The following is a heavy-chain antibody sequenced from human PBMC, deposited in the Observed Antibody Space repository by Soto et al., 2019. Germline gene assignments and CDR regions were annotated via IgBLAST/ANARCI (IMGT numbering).Heavy chain of an antibody. J-gene: IGHJ6*02. CDR3: VKGRGSYFVYFGLDV. V-gene: IGHV3-9*01. Sequence: EVQLVESGGGLVQPGRSLRLSCVAPGFTFDDYAMHWVRQTPGKGLEWVSSIDWNGGSTAYADSVKGGFTISRDNARNSLYLQMNSLRPEDTALYYCVKGRGSYFVYFGLDVWGQGTTVTVSS. CDR1: GFTFDDYA. CDR2: IDWNGGST. D-gene: IGHD1-26*01.